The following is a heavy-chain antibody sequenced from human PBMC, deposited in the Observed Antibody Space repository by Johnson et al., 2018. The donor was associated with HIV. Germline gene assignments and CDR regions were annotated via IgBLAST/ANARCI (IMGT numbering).Heavy chain of an antibody. CDR2: ISSGGSGM. Sequence: QVQLVESGGGVVRPGGSLRLSCVASGFTFSDSYMNWIRQAPGKGLEWIAYISSGGSGMNYADSVKGRFTVSRDNAKKSLYLQMDSLRVDDTAIYYCARRGGTGYSEPIDFWGQGTMVTVSS. J-gene: IGHJ3*01. V-gene: IGHV3-11*04. CDR3: ARRGGTGYSEPIDF. CDR1: GFTFSDSY. D-gene: IGHD2-15*01.